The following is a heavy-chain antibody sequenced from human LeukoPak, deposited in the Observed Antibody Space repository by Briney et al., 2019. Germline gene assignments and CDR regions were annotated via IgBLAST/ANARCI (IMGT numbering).Heavy chain of an antibody. D-gene: IGHD5-12*01. CDR1: GYTFTSYG. V-gene: IGHV1-18*01. CDR2: ISAYNGNT. Sequence: AASVKVSCMASGYTFTSYGISWVRQAPGQGLEWMGWISAYNGNTNYAQKLQGRVTMTTDTSTSTAYMELRSLRSDDTAVYYCARDPPIYIVATMSRYYYYGMDVWGQGTTVTVSS. CDR3: ARDPPIYIVATMSRYYYYGMDV. J-gene: IGHJ6*02.